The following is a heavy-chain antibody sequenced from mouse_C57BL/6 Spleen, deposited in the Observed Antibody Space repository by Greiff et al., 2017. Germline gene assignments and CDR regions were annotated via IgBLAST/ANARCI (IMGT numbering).Heavy chain of an antibody. D-gene: IGHD1-1*01. Sequence: VQLQQSGAELVRPGASVTLSCKASGYTFTDYEMHWVKQTPVHGLEWIGAIDPETGGTAYNQKFKGKAILTADKSSSTAYMELRSLTSEDSAVYYCTREGNYYGSSYADYWGQGTTLTVSS. J-gene: IGHJ2*01. CDR2: IDPETGGT. V-gene: IGHV1-15*01. CDR1: GYTFTDYE. CDR3: TREGNYYGSSYADY.